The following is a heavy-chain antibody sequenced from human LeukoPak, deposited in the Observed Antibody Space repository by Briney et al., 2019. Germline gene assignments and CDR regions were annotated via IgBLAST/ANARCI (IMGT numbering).Heavy chain of an antibody. V-gene: IGHV4-34*01. J-gene: IGHJ3*02. CDR1: GVSFSGYY. Sequence: SETLSLTCAVYGVSFSGYYWNWIRQPPGQGLEWIGEINHSGSTNYNPSPKSRVTISIDTSKNQFSLKLSSLTAADTNVYYCARGSYKHASSGAFDIWGQGTMVTVSS. CDR3: ARGSYKHASSGAFDI. D-gene: IGHD3-3*02. CDR2: INHSGST.